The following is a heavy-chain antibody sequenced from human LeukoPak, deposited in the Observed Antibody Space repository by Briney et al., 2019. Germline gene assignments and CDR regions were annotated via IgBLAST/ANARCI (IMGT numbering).Heavy chain of an antibody. V-gene: IGHV3-23*01. CDR2: ISGSGGST. D-gene: IGHD6-25*01. J-gene: IGHJ1*01. CDR3: AKLVGSSGWRQEYFQH. CDR1: GFTFSSYA. Sequence: GGSLRLSCAASGFTFSSYAMSWVRQAPGKGLEWVSDISGSGGSTYYADSVKGRFTISRDNSKDTLYLQMNSLRVEDTAVYYCAKLVGSSGWRQEYFQHWGQGTLVTVSS.